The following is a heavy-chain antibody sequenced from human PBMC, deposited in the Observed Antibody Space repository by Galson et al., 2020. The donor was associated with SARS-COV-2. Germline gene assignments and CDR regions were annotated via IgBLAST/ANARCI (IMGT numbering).Heavy chain of an antibody. CDR3: ARISSSWGGYYFDY. J-gene: IGHJ4*02. D-gene: IGHD6-13*01. V-gene: IGHV5-51*01. Sequence: WIGWVRQMPGKGLEWMGIIYPGDSDTRYSPSFQGQVTISADKSISTAYLQWSSLKASDTAMYYCARISSSWGGYYFDYWGQGTLVTVSS. CDR1: W. CDR2: IYPGDSDT.